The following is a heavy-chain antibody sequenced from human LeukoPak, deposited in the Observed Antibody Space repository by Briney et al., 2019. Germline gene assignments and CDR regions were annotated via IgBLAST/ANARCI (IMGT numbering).Heavy chain of an antibody. Sequence: GGSLRLSCAASGFTFSSHWMHWVRQAPGKGLVWVSRINSDGSSISYADSVKGRFTISRDNAKNSLYLQMNSLRAEDTAVYYCARDRDPHVIGTTAIDYWGQGTLVTVSS. V-gene: IGHV3-74*01. J-gene: IGHJ4*02. CDR2: INSDGSSI. D-gene: IGHD1-1*01. CDR1: GFTFSSHW. CDR3: ARDRDPHVIGTTAIDY.